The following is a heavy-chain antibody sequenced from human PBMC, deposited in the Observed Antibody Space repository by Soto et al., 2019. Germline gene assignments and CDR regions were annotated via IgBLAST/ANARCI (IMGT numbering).Heavy chain of an antibody. V-gene: IGHV4-39*02. CDR1: GGSISSYY. J-gene: IGHJ5*02. CDR2: IYYRGNT. D-gene: IGHD6-13*01. Sequence: PSETLSLTCTVSGGSISSYYWGWTRQPPGKGLEWIGSIYYRGNTYYNPSLKSRVTISVDTSKNQFSLKLSSVTAADTAVYYCAREGAYSSPTNWFDPWGQGTLVTVSS. CDR3: AREGAYSSPTNWFDP.